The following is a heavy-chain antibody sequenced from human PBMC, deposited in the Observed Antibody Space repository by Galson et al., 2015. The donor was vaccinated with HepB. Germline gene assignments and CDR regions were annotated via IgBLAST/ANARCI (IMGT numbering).Heavy chain of an antibody. CDR2: IWYDGSNK. J-gene: IGHJ6*02. V-gene: IGHV3-33*01. CDR1: GFTFSRYG. Sequence: SLRLSCAASGFTFSRYGMHWVRQAPGKGLEWVAVIWYDGSNKYYADSVKGRFTISRDNFKNTLYLQMNRLSAEDTAVYYCVRGQAVAVSVYYYYPMDVWGQGTTVTVSS. CDR3: VRGQAVAVSVYYYYPMDV. D-gene: IGHD6-19*01.